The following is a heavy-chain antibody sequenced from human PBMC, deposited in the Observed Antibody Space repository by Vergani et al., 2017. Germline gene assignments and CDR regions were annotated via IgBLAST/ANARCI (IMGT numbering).Heavy chain of an antibody. CDR2: IIHSGST. Sequence: QVQLQQWGAGLLKPSETLSLTCAVYGGSFSGYYWSWIRQPPGKGLEWIGEIIHSGSTNYNPSLKSRVTISVDTSKNQFSLKLSSVTAADTAVYYCARGRFGYCSSTSCSRGWFDPWGQGTLVTVSS. CDR1: GGSFSGYY. D-gene: IGHD2-2*03. CDR3: ARGRFGYCSSTSCSRGWFDP. J-gene: IGHJ5*02. V-gene: IGHV4-34*01.